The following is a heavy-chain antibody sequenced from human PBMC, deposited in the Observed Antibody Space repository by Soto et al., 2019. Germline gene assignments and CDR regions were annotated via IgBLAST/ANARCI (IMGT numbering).Heavy chain of an antibody. CDR2: IWSAGLI. V-gene: IGHV3-53*02. CDR1: GFTVSSKY. D-gene: IGHD3-10*01. CDR3: AKDLRGHVVRGVGGMDV. Sequence: DVQLVETGGELIQPGGSLRLSCAASGFTVSSKYMSWVRQAPGKGLEWVSVIWSAGLIYYADSVRGRFTISRDISKNMLYLQMNSLRAEDTAIYSCAKDLRGHVVRGVGGMDVWGQGTTVTVSS. J-gene: IGHJ6*02.